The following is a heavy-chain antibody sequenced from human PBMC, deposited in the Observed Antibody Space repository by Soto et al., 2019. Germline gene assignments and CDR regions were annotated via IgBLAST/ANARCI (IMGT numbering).Heavy chain of an antibody. CDR1: GDSVSSNSAA. V-gene: IGHV6-1*01. J-gene: IGHJ5*02. CDR3: ARVGPPDRRYNWNYVFGWFDP. D-gene: IGHD1-7*01. Sequence: KQSPTLSLTCAISGDSVSSNSAAWNWIRQSPSRGLEWLGRTYYRSKWYNDYAVSVKSRIIINPDTSKNQFSLQLNSVTPEDTAVYYCARVGPPDRRYNWNYVFGWFDPWGQGTLVTVSS. CDR2: TYYRSKWYN.